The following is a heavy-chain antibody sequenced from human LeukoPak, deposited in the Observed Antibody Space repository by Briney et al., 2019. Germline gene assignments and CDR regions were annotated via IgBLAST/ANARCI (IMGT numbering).Heavy chain of an antibody. J-gene: IGHJ4*02. V-gene: IGHV1-24*01. CDR3: ATDPLSRKIVATSK. CDR2: FDPEDGET. D-gene: IGHD5-12*01. Sequence: ASVKVSCKVSGYTLTELSMHWVRQAPGKGLEWMGGFDPEDGETIYAQKFQGRVTMTEDTSTDTAYMELSSLGSEDTAVYYCATDPLSRKIVATSKWGQGTLVTVSS. CDR1: GYTLTELS.